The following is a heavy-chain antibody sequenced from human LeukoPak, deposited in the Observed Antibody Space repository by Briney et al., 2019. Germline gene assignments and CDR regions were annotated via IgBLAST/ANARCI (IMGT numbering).Heavy chain of an antibody. CDR3: ARDRGYYYNERPDDDYDL. D-gene: IGHD3-22*01. Sequence: GGSLRLSCAASGFTFNNYAMSWVRQAPGKGLEWVSTISGSGNNTYYADSVKGRFTISRDDSKNTLYLQMSSLRDEDTAVYYCARDRGYYYNERPDDDYDLWGQGTMVTISS. V-gene: IGHV3-23*01. CDR2: ISGSGNNT. J-gene: IGHJ3*01. CDR1: GFTFNNYA.